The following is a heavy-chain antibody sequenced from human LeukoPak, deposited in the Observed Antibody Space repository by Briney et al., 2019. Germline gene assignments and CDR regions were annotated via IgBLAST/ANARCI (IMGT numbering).Heavy chain of an antibody. CDR2: IWYDGSNK. V-gene: IGHV3-33*01. Sequence: PGGSLRLSCAASGFTFSSYGMHWVRQAPGKGLEWVAVIWYDGSNKYYADSVKGRFTISRDNSKNTLYLQMSSLRAEDTAVYYCARGVPRIAAARPYYWGQGTLVTVSS. CDR1: GFTFSSYG. J-gene: IGHJ4*02. D-gene: IGHD6-13*01. CDR3: ARGVPRIAAARPYY.